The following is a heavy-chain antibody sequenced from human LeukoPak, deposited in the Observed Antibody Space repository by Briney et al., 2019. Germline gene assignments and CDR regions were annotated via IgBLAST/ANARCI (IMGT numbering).Heavy chain of an antibody. V-gene: IGHV4-59*01. Sequence: PSETLSLTCTVSGGSTSTYYWSWIRQPPGKGLEWIGYIYYSGSTNYNPSLKSRVTISVDTSKNQFSLKLSSVTAADTAVYYCARVYRNYVNYFDYWGQGTLVTVSS. CDR1: GGSTSTYY. CDR3: ARVYRNYVNYFDY. D-gene: IGHD1-14*01. CDR2: IYYSGST. J-gene: IGHJ4*02.